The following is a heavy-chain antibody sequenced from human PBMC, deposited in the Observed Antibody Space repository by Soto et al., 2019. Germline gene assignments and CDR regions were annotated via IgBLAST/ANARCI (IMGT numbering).Heavy chain of an antibody. Sequence: QVQLQQWGAGLVKPSETLSLSCAVYGQSFSGHSWAWIRQPPGKGLEWFGEINESGSTYYNPSFKSRVTISTDTSKNQFSLKLSSVSAADTAAYFCARGSGIVALPGELEDVNYDYWGQGTLVNVSS. D-gene: IGHD1-1*01. V-gene: IGHV4-34*01. CDR3: ARGSGIVALPGELEDVNYDY. CDR2: INESGST. J-gene: IGHJ4*02. CDR1: GQSFSGHS.